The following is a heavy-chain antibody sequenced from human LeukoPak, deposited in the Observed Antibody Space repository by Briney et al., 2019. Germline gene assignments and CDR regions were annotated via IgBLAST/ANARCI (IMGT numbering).Heavy chain of an antibody. D-gene: IGHD3-10*01. V-gene: IGHV4-39*07. Sequence: PSETLSLTCSVSGASISSGSNYWGWIRQPPGKTLEWIGSIYSSGSTYYNSSLQSRVIIIIDTPKNHFSLKLSSVTAADTAVYYCARVPGTLWFGQYYFDYWGQGTLVTVSS. J-gene: IGHJ4*02. CDR3: ARVPGTLWFGQYYFDY. CDR1: GASISSGSNY. CDR2: IYSSGST.